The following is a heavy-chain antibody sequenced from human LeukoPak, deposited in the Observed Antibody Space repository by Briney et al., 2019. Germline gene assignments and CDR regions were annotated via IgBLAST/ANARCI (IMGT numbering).Heavy chain of an antibody. Sequence: GRSLRLSCAASGFTFSSYAMHWVRQAPGKGLEWVAVISYDGSNKYYADSVKGRSTISRDNSKNTLYLQMNSLRAEDTAVYYCARVGNYWGQGTLVTVSS. CDR1: GFTFSSYA. D-gene: IGHD1-26*01. J-gene: IGHJ4*02. CDR3: ARVGNY. V-gene: IGHV3-30*04. CDR2: ISYDGSNK.